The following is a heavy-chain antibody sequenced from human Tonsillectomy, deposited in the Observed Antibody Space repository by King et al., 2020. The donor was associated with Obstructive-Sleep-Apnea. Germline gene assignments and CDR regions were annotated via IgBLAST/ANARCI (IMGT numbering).Heavy chain of an antibody. J-gene: IGHJ4*02. Sequence: VQLVESGGGLVQPGGSLRLSCAASGFTFSSYAMSWVRQAPGKGVEWVSPISGSVGSTYDADAVKGRFTVSRENSKNTLYLQMNSLRAEDTAVYYCASSSMTTVTTVRVPPPDYWGQGTLVTVSS. CDR2: ISGSVGST. CDR1: GFTFSSYA. CDR3: ASSSMTTVTTVRVPPPDY. V-gene: IGHV3-23*04. D-gene: IGHD4-17*01.